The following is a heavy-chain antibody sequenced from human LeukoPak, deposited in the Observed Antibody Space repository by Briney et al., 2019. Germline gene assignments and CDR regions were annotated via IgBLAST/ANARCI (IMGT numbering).Heavy chain of an antibody. CDR2: INPSGGST. CDR1: GYTFTSYY. V-gene: IGHV1-46*01. CDR3: ARDSRRYGSGSYYIDQVYDY. D-gene: IGHD3-10*01. J-gene: IGHJ4*02. Sequence: GASVKVSCKASGYTFTSYYMHWVRQAPGQGLEWMGIINPSGGSTSYAQKFQGRVTMTRDMSTSTVYMELNSLRAEDTAVYYCARDSRRYGSGSYYIDQVYDYWGQGTLVTVSS.